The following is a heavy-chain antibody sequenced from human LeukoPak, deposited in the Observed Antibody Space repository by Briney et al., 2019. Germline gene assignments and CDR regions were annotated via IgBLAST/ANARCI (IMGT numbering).Heavy chain of an antibody. CDR3: AKSGWDPWH. CDR1: GFTFRSNS. D-gene: IGHD1-26*01. Sequence: GGSLRLTCAASGFTFRSNSMHWVRQAPGKGLEWVSYISRSSSTIYYADSVKGRFTLSRDNTKNSLYLQMNSLRAEDTAVYYCAKSGWDPWHWVQGNLVTVSS. CDR2: ISRSSSTI. V-gene: IGHV3-48*04. J-gene: IGHJ4*02.